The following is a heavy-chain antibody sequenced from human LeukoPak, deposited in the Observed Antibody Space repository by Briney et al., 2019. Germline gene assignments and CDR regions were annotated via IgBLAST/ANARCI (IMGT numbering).Heavy chain of an antibody. D-gene: IGHD3-22*01. CDR1: GGSISSGDYY. Sequence: SETLSLTCTVSGGSISSGDYYWSGIRQPPGTGLEWIGYIYYSGSTYYNPSLKSRITISVDTSKNQFPLKLSSVTAADTAVYYCTRDRSSGSTKGAFDIWGQGTMVTVSS. J-gene: IGHJ3*02. CDR3: TRDRSSGSTKGAFDI. CDR2: IYYSGST. V-gene: IGHV4-30-4*01.